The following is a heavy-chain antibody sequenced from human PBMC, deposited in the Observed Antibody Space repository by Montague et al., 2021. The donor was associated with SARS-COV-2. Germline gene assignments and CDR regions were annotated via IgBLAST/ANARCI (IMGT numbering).Heavy chain of an antibody. CDR3: ARTPRSNRGGYSVTFDI. V-gene: IGHV4-39*01. Sequence: SXTLSLTCTVSGDSISSSSYYWAWIRQPPGKGLEWIGSIYYSGSTYYNPSLKSRVTISVDTSKNQFSLKLTSVTATDTAVYYCARTPRSNRGGYSVTFDIWGQGTMVTVSS. J-gene: IGHJ3*02. D-gene: IGHD3-22*01. CDR1: GDSISSSSYY. CDR2: IYYSGST.